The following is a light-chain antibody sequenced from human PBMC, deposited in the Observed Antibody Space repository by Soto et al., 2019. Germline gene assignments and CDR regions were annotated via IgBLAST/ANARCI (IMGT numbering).Light chain of an antibody. V-gene: IGKV3-11*01. CDR3: QQRSNWPPIN. CDR2: DAS. CDR1: QSVSSY. Sequence: EIVLTQSPATLSLSPGERATLSCRASQSVSSYLAWYQQKPGQAPRLLIYDASNRATGIPARFSGSGSGTDFPLHLSSLEPEDFAVYFCQQRSNWPPINFGQGTRPGIK. J-gene: IGKJ5*01.